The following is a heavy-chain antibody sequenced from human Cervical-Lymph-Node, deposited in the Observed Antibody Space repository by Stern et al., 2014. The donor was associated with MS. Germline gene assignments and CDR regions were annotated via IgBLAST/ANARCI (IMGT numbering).Heavy chain of an antibody. V-gene: IGHV4-31*03. CDR2: IFLKGTT. CDR3: AGYSNYVAGFDC. Sequence: QVQLQESGPGLVKPSQTLSLTCTVSGGSITSGGYYLSWVPPDPPQGPGGVWCIFLKGTTNYNSSLRSRVTLSVDTSTNQFSLRLTSATAADTAVYYCAGYSNYVAGFDCWGQGTLVTVSS. D-gene: IGHD4-11*01. J-gene: IGHJ4*02. CDR1: GGSITSGGYY.